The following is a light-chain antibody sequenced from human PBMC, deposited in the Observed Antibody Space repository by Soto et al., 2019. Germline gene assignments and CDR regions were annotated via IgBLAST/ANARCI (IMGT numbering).Light chain of an antibody. CDR3: AAWDDSLNAWV. CDR1: SSNIGSNT. J-gene: IGLJ3*02. CDR2: SNN. V-gene: IGLV1-44*01. Sequence: QSVLTQPPSASGTPGQRVTISCSGSSSNIGSNTVNWYQQLPGTAPKLLIYSNNQRPSGVPDRFSGSKFGTSASLAISGLQSEDEADYYCAAWDDSLNAWVFGGGTKLTVL.